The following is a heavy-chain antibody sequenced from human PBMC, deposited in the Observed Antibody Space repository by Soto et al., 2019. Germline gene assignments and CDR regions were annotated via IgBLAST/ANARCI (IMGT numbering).Heavy chain of an antibody. V-gene: IGHV4-30-4*01. CDR2: IYDTGGST. CDR1: GGSINSDDDY. J-gene: IGHJ4*02. D-gene: IGHD6-6*01. Sequence: PSETLSLTCSVSGGSINSDDDYWSWIRQPPGKGLEWIGYIYDTGGSTDYNPSLKNRVTISVDTSKNQFSLKLSSVTAADTAVYYCASRGNITSSFDYWGQGALVTVSS. CDR3: ASRGNITSSFDY.